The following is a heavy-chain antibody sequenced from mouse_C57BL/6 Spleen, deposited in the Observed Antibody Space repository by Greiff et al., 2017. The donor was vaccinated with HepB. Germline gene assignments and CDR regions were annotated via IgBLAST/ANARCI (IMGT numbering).Heavy chain of an antibody. CDR1: GYTFTSYW. CDR3: ALTGTIDY. Sequence: VQLQQSGAELVRPGSSVKLSCKASGYTFTSYWMDWVKQRPGQGLEWIGNIYPSDGETHYNQKFKDKATLTVDKSSSTAYMQLSSLTSEDSAVYYCALTGTIDYWGQGTTLTVSS. CDR2: IYPSDGET. D-gene: IGHD4-1*01. V-gene: IGHV1-61*01. J-gene: IGHJ2*01.